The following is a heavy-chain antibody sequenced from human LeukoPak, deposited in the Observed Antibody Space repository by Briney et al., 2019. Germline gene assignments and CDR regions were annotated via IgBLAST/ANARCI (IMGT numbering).Heavy chain of an antibody. J-gene: IGHJ4*02. CDR3: ASAYYGDYGGY. D-gene: IGHD4-17*01. CDR1: GFIVSSNY. V-gene: IGHV3-66*01. Sequence: PGGSLRLFCAASGFIVSSNYMKWVRQAPGRGLEWVSVIYPNGDAYYADSLKGRFTISRDISKNTVYLQMNSLSAEDTAVYYCASAYYGDYGGYWGQGTLVTVSS. CDR2: IYPNGDA.